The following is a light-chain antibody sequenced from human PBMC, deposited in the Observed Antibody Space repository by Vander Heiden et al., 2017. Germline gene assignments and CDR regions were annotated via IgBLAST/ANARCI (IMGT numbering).Light chain of an antibody. Sequence: SSQRPQPPAVAVSPGQTASITCSGDKLGDKYACWYQQKPGQSPGLVIYQASKRPSGIPERFSGSDSGNTATLTISGTQAVEEAYYCCREWDSSTAVFGGGTKLTVL. J-gene: IGLJ2*01. CDR1: KLGDKY. CDR3: REWDSSTAV. CDR2: QAS. V-gene: IGLV3-1*01.